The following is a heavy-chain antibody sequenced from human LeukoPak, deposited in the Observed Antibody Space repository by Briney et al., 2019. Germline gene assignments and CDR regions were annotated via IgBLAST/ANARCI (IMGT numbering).Heavy chain of an antibody. Sequence: ASVNVSCKASGYTFTSYYMHWVRQAPGQGLEWMGIINPSGGSTSYAQKFQGRVTMTTDTSTSTAYMELRSLTSDDTAMYYCARDPEGVTPLDYWGQGTLVTVSS. CDR2: INPSGGST. J-gene: IGHJ4*02. V-gene: IGHV1-46*01. CDR1: GYTFTSYY. CDR3: ARDPEGVTPLDY. D-gene: IGHD3-10*01.